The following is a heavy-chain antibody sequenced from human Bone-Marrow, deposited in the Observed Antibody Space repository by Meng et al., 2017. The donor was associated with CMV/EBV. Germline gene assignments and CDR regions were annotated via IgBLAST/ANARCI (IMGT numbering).Heavy chain of an antibody. D-gene: IGHD6-6*01. Sequence: GESLKIPCAASGFTFSSYAMSWVRQAPGKGLEWVSAISGSGGSTYYADSVKGRFTISRDNSKNTLYLQMNSLRAEDTAVYYCAKDLSLDKYSSSRYGMDVWGQGTTVTVSS. CDR1: GFTFSSYA. V-gene: IGHV3-23*01. CDR2: ISGSGGST. CDR3: AKDLSLDKYSSSRYGMDV. J-gene: IGHJ6*02.